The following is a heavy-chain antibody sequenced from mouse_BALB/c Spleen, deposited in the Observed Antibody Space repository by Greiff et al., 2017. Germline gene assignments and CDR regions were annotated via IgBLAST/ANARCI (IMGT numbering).Heavy chain of an antibody. CDR2: ISSGGST. V-gene: IGHV5-6-5*01. CDR1: GFTFSSYA. D-gene: IGHD2-4*01. CDR3: ARGWDYDGTGFAY. J-gene: IGHJ3*01. Sequence: EVQRVESGGGLVKPGGSLKLSCAASGFTFSSYAMSWVRQTPEKRLEWVASISSGGSTYYPDSVKGRFTISRDNARNILYLQMSSLRSEDTAMYYCARGWDYDGTGFAYWGQGTLVTVSA.